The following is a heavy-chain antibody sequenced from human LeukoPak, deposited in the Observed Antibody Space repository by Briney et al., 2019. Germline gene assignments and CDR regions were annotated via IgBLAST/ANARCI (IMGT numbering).Heavy chain of an antibody. Sequence: ASVKVSCKASGYTFTSYGISWVRQAPGQGLEWMGWISAYNGNTNYAQKLQGRVTMTTDTSTSTAYMELRSLRSDDTAVYYCARDRSNVEWLLLGYYYYGMDVWGQGTTVTVSS. V-gene: IGHV1-18*01. CDR2: ISAYNGNT. CDR1: GYTFTSYG. D-gene: IGHD3-3*01. J-gene: IGHJ6*02. CDR3: ARDRSNVEWLLLGYYYYGMDV.